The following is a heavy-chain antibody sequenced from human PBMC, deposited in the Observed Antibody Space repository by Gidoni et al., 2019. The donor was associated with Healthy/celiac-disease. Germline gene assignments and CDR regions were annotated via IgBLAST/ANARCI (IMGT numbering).Heavy chain of an antibody. Sequence: QLQLQESGPGLVKPSETLSLTCTVSGGSISRSSYYWGWIRQPPGKGLEWIGSISYSGSTYYNPSLKSRGTISVDTSKNQFSLKLSSVTAADTAVYYCARNSVLRFLEWFFFDYWGKGTLVTVSS. D-gene: IGHD3-3*01. CDR2: ISYSGST. V-gene: IGHV4-39*01. CDR3: ARNSVLRFLEWFFFDY. J-gene: IGHJ4*02. CDR1: GGSISRSSYY.